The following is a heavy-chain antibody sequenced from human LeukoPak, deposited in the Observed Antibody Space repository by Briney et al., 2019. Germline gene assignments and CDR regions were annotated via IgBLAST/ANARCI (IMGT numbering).Heavy chain of an antibody. CDR1: GGSISSSSYY. J-gene: IGHJ5*02. CDR2: IYYSGST. CDR3: ARLEQLTIFGVVGWFDP. Sequence: SETLSLTCTVSGGSISSSSYYWGWIRQPPGEGLEWIGSIYYSGSTYYNPSLKSRVTISVDTSKNQFSLKLSSVTAADTAVYYCARLEQLTIFGVVGWFDPWGQGTLVTVSS. V-gene: IGHV4-39*01. D-gene: IGHD3-3*01.